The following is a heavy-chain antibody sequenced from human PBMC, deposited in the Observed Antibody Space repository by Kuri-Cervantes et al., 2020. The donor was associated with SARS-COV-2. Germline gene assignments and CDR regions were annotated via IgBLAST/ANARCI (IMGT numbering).Heavy chain of an antibody. J-gene: IGHJ6*03. CDR1: GGSISSGSYY. CDR2: IYTSGST. V-gene: IGHV4-61*02. D-gene: IGHD2-15*01. CDR3: ARGRRYCSGGSCWRYYYYYMDV. Sequence: SETLSLTCTVSGGSISSGSYYWSWIRQPAGKGLEWIGRIYTSGSTNYSPSLKSRVTISVDTSKNQFSLKLSSVTAADTAVYYCARGRRYCSGGSCWRYYYYYMDVWGKGTTVTVSS.